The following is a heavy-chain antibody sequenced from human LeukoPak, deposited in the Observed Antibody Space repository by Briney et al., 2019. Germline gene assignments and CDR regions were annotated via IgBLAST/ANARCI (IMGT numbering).Heavy chain of an antibody. CDR2: INHSGST. D-gene: IGHD3-10*01. V-gene: IGHV4-34*01. CDR3: ARGRRVRGPLDY. CDR1: GGSFSGYY. Sequence: SETLSLTCAVYGGSFSGYYWSWIRQPPGKGLEWIGEINHSGSTNYNPSLKSRVTISVDTSKNQFSLKLSSVTAADTAVYYCARGRRVRGPLDYWGLGTLVTVSS. J-gene: IGHJ4*02.